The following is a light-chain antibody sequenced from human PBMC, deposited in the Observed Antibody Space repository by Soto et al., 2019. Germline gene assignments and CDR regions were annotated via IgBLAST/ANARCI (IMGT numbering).Light chain of an antibody. Sequence: DIQLTQSPSFLSASVGDRVTITCRASQGISSYLAWYQQKPGKAPKLLIYAASTLQSGVPSRFSGSGSGTEFTLTLSSLQPEDFATYYCQQLNSYPRGYTFGQGTKLEIK. CDR2: AAS. J-gene: IGKJ2*01. CDR1: QGISSY. CDR3: QQLNSYPRGYT. V-gene: IGKV1-9*01.